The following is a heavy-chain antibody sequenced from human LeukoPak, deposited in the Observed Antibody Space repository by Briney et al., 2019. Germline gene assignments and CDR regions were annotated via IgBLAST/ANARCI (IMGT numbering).Heavy chain of an antibody. J-gene: IGHJ4*02. V-gene: IGHV3-33*01. CDR3: VRELPPVVQYYFNF. Sequence: GGSLRLSCAASGFTFSDYGMHWVRQAPGKGLEWVAVIWYDGSNKYYAGSVKGRFTISRDNSRNTLYLQMNSLRAEDTAVYYCVRELPPVVQYYFNFWGPGTLVTVSS. D-gene: IGHD3-22*01. CDR1: GFTFSDYG. CDR2: IWYDGSNK.